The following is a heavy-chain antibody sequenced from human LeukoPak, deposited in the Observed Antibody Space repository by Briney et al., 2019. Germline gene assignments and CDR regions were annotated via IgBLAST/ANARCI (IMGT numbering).Heavy chain of an antibody. CDR2: INWNGGST. CDR1: GFTFDEYG. D-gene: IGHD3-22*01. J-gene: IGHJ4*02. Sequence: GGSLRLSCAASGFTFDEYGMNWVRQAPGKGREWGSGINWNGGSTGYADAVKGRFTIHRDNAKKSLYLQMHSLRAEDTALYYCARGYFYDSSGYYGNLDYWGQGTLVTVSS. V-gene: IGHV3-20*04. CDR3: ARGYFYDSSGYYGNLDY.